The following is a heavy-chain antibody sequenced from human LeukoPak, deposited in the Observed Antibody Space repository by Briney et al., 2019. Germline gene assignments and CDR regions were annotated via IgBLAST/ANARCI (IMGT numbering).Heavy chain of an antibody. CDR2: IYYSGST. J-gene: IGHJ4*02. CDR3: ARGIGDWFHMYYFDY. CDR1: GGSISSSSYY. Sequence: SETLSLTCTVSGGSISSSSYYWGWIRQPPGKGLEWIGSIYYSGSTYYNPSLKSRVTISVDTSKNQFSLKLSSVTAADTAVYYCARGIGDWFHMYYFDYWGQGTLVTVSS. D-gene: IGHD3-9*01. V-gene: IGHV4-39*07.